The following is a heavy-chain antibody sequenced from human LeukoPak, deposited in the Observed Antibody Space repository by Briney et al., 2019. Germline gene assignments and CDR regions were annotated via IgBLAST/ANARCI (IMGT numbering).Heavy chain of an antibody. V-gene: IGHV3-23*01. CDR1: GFAFSSYA. J-gene: IGHJ4*02. CDR3: AKGTVRYCSGGSCYPFDF. CDR2: ITGSGSTT. D-gene: IGHD2-15*01. Sequence: GGSLRLSCAASGFAFSSYAMSWVRQAPGKGLEWVSGITGSGSTTSYADSVKGQFTSSRDNSKNTLYVEMNSLRAEDTAVYYCAKGTVRYCSGGSCYPFDFWGQGTLVTVSS.